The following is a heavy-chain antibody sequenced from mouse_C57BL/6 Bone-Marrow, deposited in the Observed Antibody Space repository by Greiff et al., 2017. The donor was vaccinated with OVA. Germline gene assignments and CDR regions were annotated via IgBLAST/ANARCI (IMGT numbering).Heavy chain of an antibody. CDR2: ISDGGSYT. V-gene: IGHV5-4*01. D-gene: IGHD2-3*01. Sequence: EVQLVQSGGGLVKPGGSLKLSCAASGFTFSSYAMPWVRQTPEKRLEWVATISDGGSYTYYPDNVKGRFTISRDNAKNNLYLQMSHLTSEDSAMEYCARLYGGYPRDYWGQGTTLTVSS. CDR3: ARLYGGYPRDY. CDR1: GFTFSSYA. J-gene: IGHJ2*01.